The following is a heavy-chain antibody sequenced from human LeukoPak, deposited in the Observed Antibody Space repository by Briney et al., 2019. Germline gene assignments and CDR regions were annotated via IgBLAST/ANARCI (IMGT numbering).Heavy chain of an antibody. V-gene: IGHV1-24*01. CDR2: FHPEDGEK. D-gene: IGHD4-17*01. CDR1: GYTHTELS. CDR3: ATDQGYGVLD. J-gene: IGHJ4*02. Sequence: ASVKVSCKVSGYTHTELSMHWVRQAPGKGLEWMGGFHPEDGEKIYAQKFQDSVTMTEDTSTDTAYMELSSLRSEDTAVYYCATDQGYGVLDWGQGTLVTVSS.